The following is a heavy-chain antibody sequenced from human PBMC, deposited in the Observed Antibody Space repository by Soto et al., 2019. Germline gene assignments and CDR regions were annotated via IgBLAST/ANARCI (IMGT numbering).Heavy chain of an antibody. CDR1: GCSISSSGCH. CDR2: IKYSGTT. Sequence: PSETLSVTCTVSGCSISSSGCHWCWILQPPGKGLEWIASIKYSGTTFYNPSLKSRITLSVDTSKNKFALKLSSVTAAETAVYYCARMGVSGSYFDAFDSWGQGTLVTVAS. J-gene: IGHJ4*01. V-gene: IGHV4-39*01. CDR3: ARMGVSGSYFDAFDS. D-gene: IGHD1-26*01.